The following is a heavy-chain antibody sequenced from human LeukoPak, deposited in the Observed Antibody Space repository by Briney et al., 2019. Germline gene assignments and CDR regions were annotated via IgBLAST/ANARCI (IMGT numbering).Heavy chain of an antibody. CDR1: GYTFTNYG. V-gene: IGHV1-18*01. CDR2: ISGHQGNT. Sequence: ASVKVSCKASGYTFTNYGITWVRQAPGQGLEWMGWISGHQGNTKYAQNFQGRVTITIDTSTSTAYMDLRSLRSDDTAIYFCARSDLATITAGPFEYWGQGTLVAVSS. D-gene: IGHD5-12*01. J-gene: IGHJ4*02. CDR3: ARSDLATITAGPFEY.